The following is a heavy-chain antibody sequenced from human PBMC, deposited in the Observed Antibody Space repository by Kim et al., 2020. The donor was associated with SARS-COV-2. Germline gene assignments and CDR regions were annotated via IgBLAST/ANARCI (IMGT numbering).Heavy chain of an antibody. Sequence: SETLSLTCTVSGGSISSSSYYWGWIRQPPGKGLEWIGSIYYSGSTYYNPSLKSRVTISVDTSKNQFSLKLSSVTAADTAVYYCARHGERGVPAAIGGDAFDIWGQGTMVTVSS. J-gene: IGHJ3*02. V-gene: IGHV4-39*01. CDR1: GGSISSSSYY. CDR3: ARHGERGVPAAIGGDAFDI. D-gene: IGHD2-2*01. CDR2: IYYSGST.